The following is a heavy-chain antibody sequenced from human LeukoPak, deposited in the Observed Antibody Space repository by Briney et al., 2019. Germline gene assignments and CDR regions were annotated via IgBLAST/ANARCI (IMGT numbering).Heavy chain of an antibody. V-gene: IGHV3-11*05. CDR1: GFMFSDYF. CDR3: ARDNGNKYYFDY. Sequence: GGSLRLSCAASGFMFSDYFMSWIRQAPGKELEWISYISSKSKYTKYADSVKGRFTISRDNAKKSLYLQMNSLRAEDTAVYYCARDNGNKYYFDYWGQGTLVTVSS. CDR2: ISSKSKYT. D-gene: IGHD2-8*01. J-gene: IGHJ4*02.